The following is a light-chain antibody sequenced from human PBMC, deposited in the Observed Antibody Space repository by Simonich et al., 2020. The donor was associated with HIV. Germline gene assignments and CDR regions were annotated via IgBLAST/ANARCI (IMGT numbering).Light chain of an antibody. Sequence: EIVMTQYPATLSVSPGERATLSFRASHIVSRNLAWYQQKPGQAPRLLIYGASTRATGIPARFIGSGSGTEFTLTINSLQSEDFAVYYCQQNNNWPITFGQGTRLKIK. V-gene: IGKV3-15*01. CDR3: QQNNNWPIT. CDR1: HIVSRN. J-gene: IGKJ5*01. CDR2: GAS.